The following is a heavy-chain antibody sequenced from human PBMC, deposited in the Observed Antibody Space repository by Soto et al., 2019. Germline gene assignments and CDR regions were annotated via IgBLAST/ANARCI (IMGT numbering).Heavy chain of an antibody. V-gene: IGHV1-69*12. D-gene: IGHD1-1*01. CDR1: GDTFDTFA. CDR3: ARYNAREQLGGNYYYALDV. J-gene: IGHJ6*02. CDR2: IIPIFRTP. Sequence: QVQLVQSGAEVLKPGSSVKVSCKASGDTFDTFAISWVRQAPGQGLEWMGGIIPIFRTPDYAQKFQGRVTITADVSTSTADMELTSLRSEDTAVYYSARYNAREQLGGNYYYALDVWGQGTTVTVSS.